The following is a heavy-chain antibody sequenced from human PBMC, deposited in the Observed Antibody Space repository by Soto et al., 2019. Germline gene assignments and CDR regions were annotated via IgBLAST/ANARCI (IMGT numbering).Heavy chain of an antibody. V-gene: IGHV1-2*02. CDR2: INPNSGGT. D-gene: IGHD1-7*01. CDR3: ASSGWNYFHFAY. CDR1: EYTXTGYY. Sequence: SXKVSCKASEYTXTGYYMHLVRQAPGQGLEWIGWINPNSGGTNYAQKFQGRLTMTRDTSISTAYMEMSRLRSDDKAVYYCASSGWNYFHFAYWGQGTLVTVS. J-gene: IGHJ4*02.